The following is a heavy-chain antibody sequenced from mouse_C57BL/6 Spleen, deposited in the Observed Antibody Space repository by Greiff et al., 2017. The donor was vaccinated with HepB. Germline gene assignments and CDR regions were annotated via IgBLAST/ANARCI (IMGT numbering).Heavy chain of an antibody. V-gene: IGHV1-59*01. CDR2: IDPSDSYT. J-gene: IGHJ4*01. D-gene: IGHD2-3*01. CDR3: ARRWLLREGAMDY. CDR1: GYTFTSYR. Sequence: QVQLQQPGAELVRPGTSVKLSCKASGYTFTSYRMHWVKQRPGQGLEWIGVIDPSDSYTNYNQKFKGKATLTVDTSSSTAYMQLSSLTSEDSAVYYCARRWLLREGAMDYWGQGTSVTVSS.